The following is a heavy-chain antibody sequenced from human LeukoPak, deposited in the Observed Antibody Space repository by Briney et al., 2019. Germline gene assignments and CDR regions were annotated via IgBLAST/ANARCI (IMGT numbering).Heavy chain of an antibody. CDR3: ARELRYSSSWYPNWFDP. CDR1: GGSSSGYY. Sequence: SETLSLTCAVYGGSSSGYYWSWIRQPPGKGLEWIEEINHSGSTNYNPSLKSRVTISVDTSKNQFSLKLSSVTAADTAVYYCARELRYSSSWYPNWFDPWGQGTLVTVSS. V-gene: IGHV4-34*01. CDR2: INHSGST. D-gene: IGHD6-13*01. J-gene: IGHJ5*02.